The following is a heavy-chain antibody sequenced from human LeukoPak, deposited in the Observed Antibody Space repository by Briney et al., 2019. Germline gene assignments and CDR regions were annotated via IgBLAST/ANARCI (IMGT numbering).Heavy chain of an antibody. D-gene: IGHD6-19*01. CDR3: ARAGYSSGWYSYWFDH. CDR1: GGSFSGYY. Sequence: SETLSLTCAVYGGSFSGYYWSWIRQPPGKGLEWIGEINHSGSTNYNPSLKSRVTISVDTSKNQFSLKLSSVTAAGTAVYYCARAGYSSGWYSYWFDHWGQGTLVTVSS. J-gene: IGHJ5*02. V-gene: IGHV4-34*01. CDR2: INHSGST.